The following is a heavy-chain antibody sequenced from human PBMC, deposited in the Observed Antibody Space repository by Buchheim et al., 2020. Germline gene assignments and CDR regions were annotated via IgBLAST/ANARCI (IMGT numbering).Heavy chain of an antibody. D-gene: IGHD6-19*01. CDR1: GFTFISYG. CDR2: ISYDGSNK. Sequence: QVQLVESGGGVVQPGRSLRLSCAASGFTFISYGMHWVRQAPGKGLEWVAVISYDGSNKYYADSVKGRFTISRDNSKNTLYLQMNSLRAEDTAVYYCASQTYSSGCGSCHNYGMDVWGQGTT. CDR3: ASQTYSSGCGSCHNYGMDV. J-gene: IGHJ6*02. V-gene: IGHV3-30*03.